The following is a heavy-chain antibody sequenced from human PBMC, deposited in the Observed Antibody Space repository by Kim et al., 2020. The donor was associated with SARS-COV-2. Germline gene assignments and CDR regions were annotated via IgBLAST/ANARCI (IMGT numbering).Heavy chain of an antibody. D-gene: IGHD3-10*01. J-gene: IGHJ6*02. V-gene: IGHV3-15*01. Sequence: GGSLRLSCAASGFTFSNAWMSWVRQAPGKGLEWVGGIKSKTDGVTTAYAAPGKGRFTISRDDSKNTLYLQMNSPKTEDTAVYSCTTGRDEGGYGWGSCYRVYYYYHFGMGVWGQGTTVTVSS. CDR3: TTGRDEGGYGWGSCYRVYYYYHFGMGV. CDR1: GFTFSNAW. CDR2: IKSKTDGVTT.